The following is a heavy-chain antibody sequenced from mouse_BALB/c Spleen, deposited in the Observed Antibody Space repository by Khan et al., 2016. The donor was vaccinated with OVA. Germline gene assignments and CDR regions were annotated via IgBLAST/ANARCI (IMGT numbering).Heavy chain of an antibody. CDR3: ARGARTTDGMDY. D-gene: IGHD3-1*01. CDR1: GYTFSNYW. J-gene: IGHJ4*01. CDR2: ILPGSDST. V-gene: IGHV1-9*01. Sequence: QVQLKQSGAELMKPGASVKISCKATGYTFSNYWIEWIKQRPGHGLEWIGEILPGSDSTNSNEKFKGKATFTADKSSNTAYMQLSSLTFEDSAVSFCARGARTTDGMDYWGQGTSVTVSS.